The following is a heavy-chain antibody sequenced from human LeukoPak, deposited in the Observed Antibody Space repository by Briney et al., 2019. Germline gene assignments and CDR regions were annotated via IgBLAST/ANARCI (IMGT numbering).Heavy chain of an antibody. D-gene: IGHD3-3*01. CDR1: GGSISTYY. CDR3: ARGHRSVANNWFDL. Sequence: SETLSLTCTVSGGSISTYYWSWIRQPPGKGLEWIGYIYYSGSTNYNPSLKSRVTISVDTSKNQFSLKLNSLTAADTAVYYCARGHRSVANNWFDLWGQGTLVTVSS. J-gene: IGHJ5*02. CDR2: IYYSGST. V-gene: IGHV4-59*01.